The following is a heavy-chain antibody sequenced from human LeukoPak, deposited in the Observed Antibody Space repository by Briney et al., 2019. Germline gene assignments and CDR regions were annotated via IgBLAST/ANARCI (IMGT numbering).Heavy chain of an antibody. CDR3: TRGDGSGRPPEYFQH. CDR1: GYTFTSYD. CDR2: IGRNSGYT. J-gene: IGHJ1*01. V-gene: IGHV1-8*01. Sequence: ASVKVSCKASGYTFTSYDINWVRQAPGQGPEWMGWIGRNSGYTGYAQKFQGRVTMTRNTATSTVYMELSGLTSEDTAVYYCTRGDGSGRPPEYFQHWGQGTLVTVSS. D-gene: IGHD6-19*01.